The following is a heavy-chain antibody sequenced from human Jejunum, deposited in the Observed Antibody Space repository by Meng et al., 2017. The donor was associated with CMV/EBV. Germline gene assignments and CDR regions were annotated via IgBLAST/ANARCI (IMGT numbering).Heavy chain of an antibody. CDR1: FTFSSYA. Sequence: FTFSSYAMSWVRQAPGKGLEWVSAISGSGDNTYYVDSVRGRFTLSRDNSKNTVYLQVNSLRAEDTAVYYCVISSGYSSGWYTKYFQHWGQGTLVTVSS. V-gene: IGHV3-23*01. CDR2: ISGSGDNT. J-gene: IGHJ1*01. CDR3: VISSGYSSGWYTKYFQH. D-gene: IGHD6-19*01.